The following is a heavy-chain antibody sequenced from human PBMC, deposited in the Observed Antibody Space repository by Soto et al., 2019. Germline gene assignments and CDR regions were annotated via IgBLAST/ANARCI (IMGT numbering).Heavy chain of an antibody. V-gene: IGHV3-13*01. J-gene: IGHJ6*02. CDR3: AREGLGAEYYYYGMDV. Sequence: GGSLRLSCAASGFTFSSYDMHWVRQATGKGLEWVSAIYTAGDTYYPGSVKGRFTISRENAKNTLYLQMNCLRAEDTAVYYCAREGLGAEYYYYGMDVWGQGTTVTVSS. CDR2: IYTAGDT. D-gene: IGHD3-16*01. CDR1: GFTFSSYD.